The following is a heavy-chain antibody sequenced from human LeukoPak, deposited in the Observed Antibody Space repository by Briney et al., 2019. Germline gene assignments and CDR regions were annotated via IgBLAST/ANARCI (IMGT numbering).Heavy chain of an antibody. V-gene: IGHV3-11*04. Sequence: PGGSLRLSCAASGFTFGDYYMNWIRQAPGKGLEWLSYISNSGTTMYYADSVRGRFTISRDNSKNTLYLQMNSLRAEDTAVYYCARLDDSAHWGQGTLVTVSS. CDR3: ARLDDSAH. J-gene: IGHJ4*02. CDR1: GFTFGDYY. D-gene: IGHD3-16*01. CDR2: ISNSGTTM.